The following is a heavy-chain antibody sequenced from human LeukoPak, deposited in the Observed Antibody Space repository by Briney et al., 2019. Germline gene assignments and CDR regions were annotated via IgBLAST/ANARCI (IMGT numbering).Heavy chain of an antibody. V-gene: IGHV5-51*01. Sequence: GESLKISCKGSGYSFTSYWIGWVRQMPGKGLEWMGIIYPGDSGTRYSPSFQGQVTISADKSISTAYLQWSSLKASDTAMYYCARPGSITDYGFDYWGRGTLVTVSS. CDR1: GYSFTSYW. D-gene: IGHD4-17*01. CDR2: IYPGDSGT. CDR3: ARPGSITDYGFDY. J-gene: IGHJ4*02.